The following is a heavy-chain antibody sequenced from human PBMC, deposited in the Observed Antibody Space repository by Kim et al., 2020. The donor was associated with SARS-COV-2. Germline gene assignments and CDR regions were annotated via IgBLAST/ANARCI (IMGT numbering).Heavy chain of an antibody. CDR1: GFTFGDYA. V-gene: IGHV3-49*04. Sequence: GGSLRLSCTASGFTFGDYAMSWVRQAPGKGLEWVGFIRSKAYGGTTEYAASVKGRFTISRDDSKSIAYLQMNSLKTEDTAVYYCTRVKGGYSGYDSAVYYYYYGMDVWGQGTTVTVSS. CDR2: IRSKAYGGTT. D-gene: IGHD5-12*01. J-gene: IGHJ6*02. CDR3: TRVKGGYSGYDSAVYYYYYGMDV.